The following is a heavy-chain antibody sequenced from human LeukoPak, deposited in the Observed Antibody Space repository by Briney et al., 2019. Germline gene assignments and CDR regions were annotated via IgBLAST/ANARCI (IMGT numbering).Heavy chain of an antibody. CDR1: GGSFSGYY. Sequence: PSETLSLTCAVYGGSFSGYYWSWIRQPPGKGLEWIGEINHSGSTNYNPSLKSRVTISVDTSKNQFSLKLSSVTDADTAVYYCARADIAVAGAFDYWGEGTLVTVSS. CDR2: INHSGST. D-gene: IGHD6-19*01. V-gene: IGHV4-34*01. J-gene: IGHJ4*02. CDR3: ARADIAVAGAFDY.